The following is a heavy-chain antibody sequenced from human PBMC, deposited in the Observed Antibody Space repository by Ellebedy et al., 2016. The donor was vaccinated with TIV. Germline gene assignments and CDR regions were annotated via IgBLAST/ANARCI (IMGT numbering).Heavy chain of an antibody. CDR1: GYTFTSYA. CDR3: ARDLSD. Sequence: ASVKVSCKASGYTFTSYAMHWVRQAPGQRLEWMGWINAGNGNRMYSQNFQGRVTISSDTSASTAYMELSSLRSEDTAVYYCARDLSDWGPGTVVTVSS. CDR2: INAGNGNR. J-gene: IGHJ4*02. V-gene: IGHV1-3*01.